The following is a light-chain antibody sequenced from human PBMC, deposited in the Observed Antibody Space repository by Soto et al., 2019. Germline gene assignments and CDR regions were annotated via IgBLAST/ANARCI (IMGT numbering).Light chain of an antibody. V-gene: IGKV1-39*01. J-gene: IGKJ5*01. CDR2: AAS. Sequence: DIQMTQSPSSLSASVGDRVTITCQASQSISSYLNWYQQKPGKAPKLLIYAASSLQSGVPSRFSGSGSGTDFTLTISSLQPEDFAPYYCQQSYSTPSITFGQGTRLEIK. CDR1: QSISSY. CDR3: QQSYSTPSIT.